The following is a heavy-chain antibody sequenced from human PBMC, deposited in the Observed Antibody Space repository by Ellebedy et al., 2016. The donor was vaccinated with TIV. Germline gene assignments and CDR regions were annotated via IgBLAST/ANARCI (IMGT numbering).Heavy chain of an antibody. CDR3: ASKKDYYASGSANWFDP. J-gene: IGHJ5*02. CDR1: GGSFSNYY. Sequence: MPSETLSLTCAVYGGSFSNYYWNWIRQPPGKGLEWIGEINHSGSTNYNPSLKSRVTISLDTSKNKFSLKLSSVTAADTAVYYCASKKDYYASGSANWFDPWGQGTLVTVSS. V-gene: IGHV4-34*01. CDR2: INHSGST. D-gene: IGHD3-10*01.